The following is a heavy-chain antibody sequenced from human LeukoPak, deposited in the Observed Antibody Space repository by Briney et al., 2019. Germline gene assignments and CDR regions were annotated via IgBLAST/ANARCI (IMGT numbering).Heavy chain of an antibody. CDR1: GGSISSSRFY. Sequence: SETLSLTCSVSGGSISSSRFYWVWIRQPPGKGLEWIGEINHSGSTNYNPSLKSRVTISVDTSKNQFSLKVSSVTAADTSVYYCARGRSSSWSRWYFDLWGRGTLVTVSS. CDR2: INHSGST. J-gene: IGHJ2*01. D-gene: IGHD6-13*01. V-gene: IGHV4-39*07. CDR3: ARGRSSSWSRWYFDL.